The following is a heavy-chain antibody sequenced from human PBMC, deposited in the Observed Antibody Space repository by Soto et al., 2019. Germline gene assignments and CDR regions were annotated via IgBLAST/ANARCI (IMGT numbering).Heavy chain of an antibody. Sequence: EVRLLESGGGLVQPGGSLRLSCAASGFTFSVYAMSWVRQAPGKGLEWVSGISGSGDSTHYADSVKGRFTVSRDNSKRMLYLQANSLRGEDTAIYYCAKALDGGFTYWGQGTLVTVSS. CDR1: GFTFSVYA. J-gene: IGHJ4*02. V-gene: IGHV3-23*01. D-gene: IGHD2-15*01. CDR3: AKALDGGFTY. CDR2: ISGSGDST.